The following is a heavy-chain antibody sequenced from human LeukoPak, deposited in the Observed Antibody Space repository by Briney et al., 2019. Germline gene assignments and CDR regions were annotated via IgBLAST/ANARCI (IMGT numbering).Heavy chain of an antibody. CDR3: ARDPYSGNYGNYYYYYMDV. D-gene: IGHD1-26*01. J-gene: IGHJ6*03. CDR2: ISSSSPI. Sequence: GGSLRLSCAASGFTFSSYSMDWVRQAPGKGLEWVSYISSSSPIYYADSVKGRFAISRDNAKNSLYLQMNSLGPEDTAVYYCARDPYSGNYGNYYYYYMDVWGKGTTVTISS. V-gene: IGHV3-48*01. CDR1: GFTFSSYS.